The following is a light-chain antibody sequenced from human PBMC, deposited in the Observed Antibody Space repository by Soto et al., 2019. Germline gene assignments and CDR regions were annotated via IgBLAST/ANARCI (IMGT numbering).Light chain of an antibody. CDR1: SSNVGKNI. J-gene: IGLJ1*01. CDR2: STD. Sequence: SALTQPPSASGTPGQTVTISCSGSSSNVGKNIVNWYQQVPGTAPKLLIYSTDQRPSGVPDRFSGSKSGTSASLAISGLQSEDEADYYCAAWDDGRNDLYVIGSGTKVTVL. CDR3: AAWDDGRNDLYV. V-gene: IGLV1-44*01.